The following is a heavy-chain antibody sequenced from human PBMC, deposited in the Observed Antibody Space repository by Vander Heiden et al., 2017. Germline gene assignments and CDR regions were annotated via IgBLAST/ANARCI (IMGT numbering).Heavy chain of an antibody. D-gene: IGHD6-6*01. CDR2: IKQDGSEK. Sequence: EVQLVDSGGGLVQPGGSLRLSCAASGFTFNHYWMTWVRQAPGKGLEWVANIKQDGSEKYYVDSVKGRFTISRDNAKNSLYLQMNSLRAEDTAVYYCAREASYSSSWGPDVWGQGTTVTVSS. CDR3: AREASYSSSWGPDV. J-gene: IGHJ6*02. CDR1: GFTFNHYW. V-gene: IGHV3-7*01.